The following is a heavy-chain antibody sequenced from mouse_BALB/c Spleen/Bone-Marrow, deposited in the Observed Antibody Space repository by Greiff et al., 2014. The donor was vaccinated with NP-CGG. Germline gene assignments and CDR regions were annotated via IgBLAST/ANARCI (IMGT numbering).Heavy chain of an antibody. CDR3: ARGRNYYGSSYYFDY. D-gene: IGHD1-1*01. Sequence: QVQLKQSGAELARPGASVKLSCKASGYTFTSYWMQWVKQRPGQGLEWIGAIYPGDGDTRYTQKLKGKATLTADKSSSTAYMQLSSLASEDSAVYYCARGRNYYGSSYYFDYWGQGTTLTVSS. J-gene: IGHJ2*01. CDR2: IYPGDGDT. CDR1: GYTFTSYW. V-gene: IGHV1-87*01.